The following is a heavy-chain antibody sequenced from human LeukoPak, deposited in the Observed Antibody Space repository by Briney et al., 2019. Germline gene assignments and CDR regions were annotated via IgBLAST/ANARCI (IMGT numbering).Heavy chain of an antibody. J-gene: IGHJ3*01. V-gene: IGHV3-74*01. D-gene: IGHD2-21*02. CDR1: GFTFSRYW. CDR2: ISHDGSSL. CDR3: TSLMVTDNWAFDV. Sequence: GGSLRLSCASSGFTFSRYWRHWLRQAPGKGLVWVSRISHDGSSLSYADSVRGRFIISRDNAKNTLYLQMNSLRTELTIAYFCTSLMVTDNWAFDVWSQGTTVTVSS.